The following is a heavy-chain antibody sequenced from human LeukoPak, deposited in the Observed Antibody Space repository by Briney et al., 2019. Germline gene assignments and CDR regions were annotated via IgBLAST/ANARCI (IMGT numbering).Heavy chain of an antibody. D-gene: IGHD3-9*01. V-gene: IGHV1-46*01. J-gene: IGHJ4*02. CDR3: ERGSRPVYRLSTGKRYFDY. CDR2: INPSGGST. CDR1: GYTFTTYY. Sequence: ASVKVSCKASGYTFTTYYVHWVRQAPGQGLEWMGIINPSGGSTTHAQKLRGRLTMTREMSTRKVNMGLSRRRSEATAVYYCERGSRPVYRLSTGKRYFDYWGQGTLLPVSS.